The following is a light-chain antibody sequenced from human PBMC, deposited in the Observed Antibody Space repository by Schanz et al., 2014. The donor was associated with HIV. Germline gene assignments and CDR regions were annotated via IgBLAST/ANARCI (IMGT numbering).Light chain of an antibody. V-gene: IGKV3-11*01. Sequence: ETVMTQSPATLSVSPGERATLPCWASQSVSSHLAWYQQKPGQAPRLLFYGASSRATGIPDRFSGSGSGTDFTLTISSLEPEDFAVYYCQQRSNWPVTFGQGTRLEIK. J-gene: IGKJ5*01. CDR2: GAS. CDR3: QQRSNWPVT. CDR1: QSVSSH.